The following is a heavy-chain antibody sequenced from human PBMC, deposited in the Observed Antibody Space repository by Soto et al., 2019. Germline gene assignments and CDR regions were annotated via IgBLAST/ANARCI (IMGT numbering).Heavy chain of an antibody. CDR2: IIPFSATS. V-gene: IGHV1-69*01. CDR1: GGTFSSYP. J-gene: IGHJ4*02. CDR3: ARVGDGSSQLLDY. D-gene: IGHD2-21*01. Sequence: QVILVQSGAEVKKPGSSVKVSCKSSGGTFSSYPISWVRQAPGQGLEWMGVIIPFSATSNYAQKFQGRVTITADESTSTAYMELSSLRTGDTAVYYCARVGDGSSQLLDYCGQGTLVTVSS.